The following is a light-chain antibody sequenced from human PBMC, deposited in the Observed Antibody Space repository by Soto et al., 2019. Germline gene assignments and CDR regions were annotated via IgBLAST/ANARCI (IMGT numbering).Light chain of an antibody. CDR1: QYINNY. J-gene: IGKJ5*01. CDR2: DAS. CDR3: QQRSNWPT. V-gene: IGKV3-11*01. Sequence: PGALCMFPRERATLSFRASQYINNYLAWYQQKPGQAPRLLIYDASSRATGIPARFSGSGSGTDFTLTISSLEPEDFAVYYCQQRSNWPTFGQGTRLEIK.